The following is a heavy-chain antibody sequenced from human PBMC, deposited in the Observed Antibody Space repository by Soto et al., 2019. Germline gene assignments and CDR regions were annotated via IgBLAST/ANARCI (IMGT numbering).Heavy chain of an antibody. Sequence: ETLSLTCTVSGASISGFYWSWIRKSAGKGLEWIGRIYATGTTDYNPSLKSRVMMSVDTSKKQFSLKLRSVTAVDTAVYYCVRDGTKTLRDWFDPWGQGXSVTVYS. D-gene: IGHD1-1*01. CDR1: GASISGFY. CDR3: VRDGTKTLRDWFDP. CDR2: IYATGTT. V-gene: IGHV4-4*07. J-gene: IGHJ5*02.